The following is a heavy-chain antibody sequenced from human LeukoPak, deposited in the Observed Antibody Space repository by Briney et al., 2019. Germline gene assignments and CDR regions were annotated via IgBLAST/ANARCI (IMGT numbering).Heavy chain of an antibody. D-gene: IGHD2-2*01. V-gene: IGHV1-2*02. CDR3: ARDGEVVVVPAAMTTYEYFQH. CDR1: GYTFTGYY. J-gene: IGHJ1*01. Sequence: GASVKVSCKASGYTFTGYYMHWVRQAPGQGLEWMGWINPNSGGTNYAQKFQGRVTMTRDTSTSTVYMELSSLRSEDTAVYYCARDGEVVVVPAAMTTYEYFQHWGQGTLVTVSS. CDR2: INPNSGGT.